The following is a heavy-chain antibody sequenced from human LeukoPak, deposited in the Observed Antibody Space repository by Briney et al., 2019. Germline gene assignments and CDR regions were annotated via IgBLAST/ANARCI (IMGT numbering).Heavy chain of an antibody. CDR3: AKALYSDYGRFDY. CDR1: GFTFSSFW. V-gene: IGHV3-74*03. CDR2: IKSDGSDT. J-gene: IGHJ4*02. D-gene: IGHD4-11*01. Sequence: PGGSLTFSCTASGFTFSSFWMHWVRQAPGQGLVWVSSIKSDGSDTTYVDTGKGRITSYRDIGTNTMYLQMNSLAAADTAFYSCAKALYSDYGRFDYWGQGSLVTVSS.